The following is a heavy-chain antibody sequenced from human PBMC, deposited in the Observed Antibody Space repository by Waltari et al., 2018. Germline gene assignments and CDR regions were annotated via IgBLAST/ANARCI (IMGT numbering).Heavy chain of an antibody. Sequence: QVQLQESGPGLVKPSETLSLTCTVSGASISIYYWRWVRQPAGRGLEWIGRIYTSGSINDDPSLKSRVTMSVDTSKNQFSLKLSSGTAADTAVYYCARGVWGGAFDIWGQGTMVTVSS. CDR3: ARGVWGGAFDI. CDR1: GASISIYY. V-gene: IGHV4-4*07. CDR2: IYTSGSI. D-gene: IGHD3-16*01. J-gene: IGHJ3*02.